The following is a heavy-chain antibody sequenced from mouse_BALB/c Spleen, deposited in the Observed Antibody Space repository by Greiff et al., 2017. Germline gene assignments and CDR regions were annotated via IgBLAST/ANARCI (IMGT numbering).Heavy chain of an antibody. CDR1: GYTFTSYW. V-gene: IGHV1-5*01. J-gene: IGHJ2*01. CDR2: IYPGNSDT. CDR3: TNYYYGSSYGYFDY. Sequence: EVQLQQSGTVLARPGASVKMSCKASGYTFTSYWMHWVKQRPGQGLEWIGAIYPGNSDTSYNQKFKGKAKLTAVTSTSTAYMELSSLTNEDSAVYYCTNYYYGSSYGYFDYWGQGTTLTVSS. D-gene: IGHD1-1*01.